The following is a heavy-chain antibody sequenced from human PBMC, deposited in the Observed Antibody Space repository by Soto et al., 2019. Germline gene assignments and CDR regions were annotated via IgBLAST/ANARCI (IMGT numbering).Heavy chain of an antibody. CDR1: GFTVSSNY. D-gene: IGHD2-2*01. V-gene: IGHV3-66*01. CDR2: IYSGGST. Sequence: EVQLVESGGGLVQPGGSLRLSCAASGFTVSSNYMSWVRQAPGKGLEWVSVIYSGGSTYYADSVKGRFTISRDNSXXXXXXXXXXXXXXXXXXXXXXRVGYCSSTSCYAVGAFWFDPWGQGTLVTVSS. CDR3: XRVGYCSSTSCYAVGAFWFDP. J-gene: IGHJ5*02.